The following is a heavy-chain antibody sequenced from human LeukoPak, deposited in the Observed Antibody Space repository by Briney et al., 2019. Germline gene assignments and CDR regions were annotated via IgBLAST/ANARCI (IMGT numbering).Heavy chain of an antibody. D-gene: IGHD6-13*01. CDR3: ARDTIAAAGTRSYYYYGMDV. CDR1: GFTFSSYG. CDR2: IWYDGSNK. V-gene: IGHV3-33*01. J-gene: IGHJ6*02. Sequence: GGSLRLSCAASGFTFSSYGMHWVRQAPGKGLEWVAVIWYDGSNKYYADSVKGRFTISRDNSKNTLYLQMNSLRAEDTAEYYCARDTIAAAGTRSYYYYGMDVWGQGTTVTVSS.